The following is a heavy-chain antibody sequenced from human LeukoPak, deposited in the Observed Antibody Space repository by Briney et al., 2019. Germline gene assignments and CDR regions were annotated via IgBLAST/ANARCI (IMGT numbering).Heavy chain of an antibody. V-gene: IGHV3-21*01. Sequence: PGGSLRLSCAASGFTFSSYSMNWVRQAPGKGLEWVSSISSSSSYIYYADSVKGRFTISRDNAKNSLHLQMNSLRAEDTAVYYCARDRRTVTINWFDPWGQGTLVTVSS. J-gene: IGHJ5*02. CDR1: GFTFSSYS. CDR2: ISSSSSYI. D-gene: IGHD4-11*01. CDR3: ARDRRTVTINWFDP.